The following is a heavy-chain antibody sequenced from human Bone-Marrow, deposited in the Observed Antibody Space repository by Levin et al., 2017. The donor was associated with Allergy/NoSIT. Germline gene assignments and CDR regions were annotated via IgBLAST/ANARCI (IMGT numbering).Heavy chain of an antibody. J-gene: IGHJ5*02. Sequence: GESLKISCVASGLRFSDAWMSWVRQAPGKGLEWVGRMKSYGSGGTIDDAAPVKGRFTISRDDSKNTLYLQMNSLKTEDTAVYYCTHDGSGYYHLQTWGQGALVTVSS. CDR2: MKSYGSGGTI. V-gene: IGHV3-15*01. D-gene: IGHD3-22*01. CDR1: GLRFSDAW. CDR3: THDGSGYYHLQT.